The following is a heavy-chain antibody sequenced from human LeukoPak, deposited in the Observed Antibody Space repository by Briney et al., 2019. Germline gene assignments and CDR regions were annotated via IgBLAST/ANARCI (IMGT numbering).Heavy chain of an antibody. V-gene: IGHV3-30*18. D-gene: IGHD3-10*01. Sequence: PGRSLRLSCAASGFTFSSYGMHWVRQAPGKGLEWVAVISYDGSNKYYADSVKGRFTISRDNSKNTLYLQMNSLRAEDTAVYYCAKDLMDYHGPHWFDPWGQGTLVTVSS. CDR2: ISYDGSNK. CDR3: AKDLMDYHGPHWFDP. CDR1: GFTFSSYG. J-gene: IGHJ5*02.